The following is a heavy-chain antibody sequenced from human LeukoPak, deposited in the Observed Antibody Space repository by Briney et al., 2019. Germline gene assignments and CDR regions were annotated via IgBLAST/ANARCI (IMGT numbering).Heavy chain of an antibody. Sequence: QAGGSLRLSCAASGFTVSSDFMAWVRQSPGTGLDWVSAVYAGGSTHYADSVKGRFTISRDSSKNTLDLQMNKLRVEDTAVYYCARGNIVYYYGMDVWGQGTTVTVSS. V-gene: IGHV3-66*01. D-gene: IGHD2/OR15-2a*01. CDR2: VYAGGST. CDR3: ARGNIVYYYGMDV. CDR1: GFTVSSDF. J-gene: IGHJ6*02.